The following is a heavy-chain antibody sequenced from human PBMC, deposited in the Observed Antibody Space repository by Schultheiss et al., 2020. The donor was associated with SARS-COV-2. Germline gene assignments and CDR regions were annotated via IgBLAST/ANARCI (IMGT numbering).Heavy chain of an antibody. CDR3: AREVGAARDY. CDR1: GFTFSSYA. V-gene: IGHV3-7*01. D-gene: IGHD6-6*01. Sequence: GGSLRLSCAASGFTFSSYAMHWVRQAPGKGLEWVANIKQDGSEKYYVDSVKGRFTISRDNAKNSLYLQMNSLRAEDTAVYYCAREVGAARDYWGQGTLVTVSS. CDR2: IKQDGSEK. J-gene: IGHJ4*02.